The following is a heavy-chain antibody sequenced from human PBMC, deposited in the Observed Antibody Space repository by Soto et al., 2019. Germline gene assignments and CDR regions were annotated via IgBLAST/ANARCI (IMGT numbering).Heavy chain of an antibody. Sequence: GESLKISCKGSGYSFTSYWIGWVRQMPGKGLEWMGRIDPSDSYTNYSQSFQGHVTISAYKSIGTAYLQWSSLKASDTAMYYCARLLTNYYYGMDVWGQGTTVTVSS. CDR1: GYSFTSYW. D-gene: IGHD1-1*01. V-gene: IGHV5-10-1*01. J-gene: IGHJ6*02. CDR3: ARLLTNYYYGMDV. CDR2: IDPSDSYT.